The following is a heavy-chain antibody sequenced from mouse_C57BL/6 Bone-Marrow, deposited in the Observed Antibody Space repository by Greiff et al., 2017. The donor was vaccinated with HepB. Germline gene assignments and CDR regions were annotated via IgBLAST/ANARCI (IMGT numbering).Heavy chain of an antibody. CDR1: GFNIKDDY. D-gene: IGHD2-5*01. CDR3: TTAYYSNYVSVLWFAY. CDR2: IDPENGDT. Sequence: EVQVVESGAELVRPGASVKLSCTASGFNIKDDYMHWVKQRPEQGLEWIGWIDPENGDTEYASKFQGKATITADTSSNTAYLQLSSLTSEDTAVYYCTTAYYSNYVSVLWFAYWGQGTLVTVSA. V-gene: IGHV14-4*01. J-gene: IGHJ3*01.